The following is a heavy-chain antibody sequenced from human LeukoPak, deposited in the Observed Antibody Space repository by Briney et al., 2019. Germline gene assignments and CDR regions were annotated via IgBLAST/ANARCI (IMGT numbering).Heavy chain of an antibody. CDR2: LNHSGST. V-gene: IGHV4-34*01. CDR1: GGSFSGYY. Sequence: SETLSLTCAVYGGSFSGYYWSWIRQPPGKGLEWIGELNHSGSTNYNPSLKSRVTISVDTSKNQFSLKLSSVTAADTAVYYCVSRLGDYWGQGTLVTVSS. CDR3: VSRLGDY. D-gene: IGHD6-19*01. J-gene: IGHJ4*02.